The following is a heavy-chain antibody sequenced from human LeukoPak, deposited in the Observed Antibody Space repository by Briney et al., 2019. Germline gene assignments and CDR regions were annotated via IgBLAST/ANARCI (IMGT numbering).Heavy chain of an antibody. V-gene: IGHV3-23*01. CDR3: ARYWDPRVRTFDI. CDR1: GFTFRSYG. Sequence: GGSLRLSCAASGFTFRSYGMSWVREAPGKGLEWVSLISGNGGSIVYADSVRGRFTISRDNSKNTLYLQMNSLRAEDTALYYCARYWDPRVRTFDIWGQGSVGTVS. D-gene: IGHD2-15*01. J-gene: IGHJ3*02. CDR2: ISGNGGSI.